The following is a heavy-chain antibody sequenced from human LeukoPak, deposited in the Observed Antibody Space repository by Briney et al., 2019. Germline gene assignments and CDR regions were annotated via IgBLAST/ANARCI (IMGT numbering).Heavy chain of an antibody. CDR2: IYYSGST. D-gene: IGHD2-2*01. CDR1: GGSISSYY. V-gene: IGHV4-59*01. J-gene: IGHJ4*02. Sequence: PSETLSLTCTVPGGSISSYYWSWIRQPPGKGLEWLGYIYYSGSTNYNPSLKSRVTISVDTSKNQFSLKLSSVTAADTAVYYCATIRTVGYCSSTSCYAEGPFDYWGQGTLVTVSS. CDR3: ATIRTVGYCSSTSCYAEGPFDY.